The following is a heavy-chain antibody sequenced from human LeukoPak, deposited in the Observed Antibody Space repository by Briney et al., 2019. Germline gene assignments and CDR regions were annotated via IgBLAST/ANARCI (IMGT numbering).Heavy chain of an antibody. CDR1: GYTFTSYD. D-gene: IGHD6-13*01. J-gene: IGHJ3*02. CDR3: ARGVGERQQLVLKYAFDI. V-gene: IGHV1-8*03. Sequence: ASVKVSCKASGYTFTSYDINWVRQATGQGLEWMGWMNPNSGNTGYAQKFQGRVTITRNTSISTAYMELSSLRSEDTAVYYCARGVGERQQLVLKYAFDIWGQGTMVTVSS. CDR2: MNPNSGNT.